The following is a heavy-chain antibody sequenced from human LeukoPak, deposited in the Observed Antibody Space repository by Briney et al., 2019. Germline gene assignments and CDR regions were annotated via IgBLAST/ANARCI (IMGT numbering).Heavy chain of an antibody. J-gene: IGHJ3*02. V-gene: IGHV4-59*08. Sequence: SETLSLTCTVSGGSISSYYWSWIRQPPGKGLEWIAYIHYTGSANYNPSLKSRVTISVDTSKNQFSLQLSSVTAADTAAYFCARQPSGTYSFDIWGQGTMVTVSS. D-gene: IGHD1-26*01. CDR1: GGSISSYY. CDR3: ARQPSGTYSFDI. CDR2: IHYTGSA.